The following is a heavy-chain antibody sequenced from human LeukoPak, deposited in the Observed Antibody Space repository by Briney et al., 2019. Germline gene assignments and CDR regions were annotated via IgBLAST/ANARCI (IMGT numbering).Heavy chain of an antibody. Sequence: ASVKVSCKPSGYTFTGYYMHWVRQAPGQGLEWMGWINPDRGDTHYGQNFQGRVTLTTDTSISTAYMEVNILRSDDTAVYYCFREYSAGDYWGQGTLVTVSS. CDR1: GYTFTGYY. CDR2: INPDRGDT. V-gene: IGHV1-2*02. D-gene: IGHD2/OR15-2a*01. J-gene: IGHJ4*02. CDR3: FREYSAGDY.